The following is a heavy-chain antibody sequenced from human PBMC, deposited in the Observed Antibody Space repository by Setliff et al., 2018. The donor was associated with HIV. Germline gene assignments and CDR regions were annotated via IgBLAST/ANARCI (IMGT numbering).Heavy chain of an antibody. V-gene: IGHV3-53*05. Sequence: GGSLRFSCAASGFAVSSNYMSWVRQAPEKGLEWVSIIISSGGTYYADFVKGRFTISRDNSKNTLFLQMNSLRPEDTAVYYCARDCRVGWVFTYGMDVWGQGTLVTVSS. CDR2: IISSGGT. CDR1: GFAVSSNY. CDR3: ARDCRVGWVFTYGMDV. J-gene: IGHJ6*02. D-gene: IGHD6-13*01.